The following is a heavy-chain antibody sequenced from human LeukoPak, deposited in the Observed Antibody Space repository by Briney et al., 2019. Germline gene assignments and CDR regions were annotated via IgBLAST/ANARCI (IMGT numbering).Heavy chain of an antibody. CDR1: GGTFSRYG. V-gene: IGHV1-69*13. D-gene: IGHD3-3*01. CDR2: IIPIFGTK. CDR3: GRSGSYDVLSGYYMYGMDV. Sequence: SVKVSCKVSGGTFSRYGISWVRQAPGQGLGWMGRIIPIFGTKNYAQKFQGRVTITADESTSTVYMELSSLRSADTAIYYCGRSGSYDVLSGYYMYGMDVWGKGTTVIVSS. J-gene: IGHJ6*04.